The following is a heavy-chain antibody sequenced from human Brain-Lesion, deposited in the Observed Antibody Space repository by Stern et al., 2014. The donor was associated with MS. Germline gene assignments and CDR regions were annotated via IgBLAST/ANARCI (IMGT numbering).Heavy chain of an antibody. D-gene: IGHD4-17*01. V-gene: IGHV4-61*02. CDR1: GGPISSHSYY. Sequence: QLQLQESGPGLVKPSQTLSLTCTVSGGPISSHSYYWSWIRQPAGKGLEWIGRIYASGNTNYNPSLKSRVSISVDTSKNHLSLRLSSVTASDTAVYYCARDYGDLEFDLWGQGTLVTVSS. CDR3: ARDYGDLEFDL. J-gene: IGHJ4*02. CDR2: IYASGNT.